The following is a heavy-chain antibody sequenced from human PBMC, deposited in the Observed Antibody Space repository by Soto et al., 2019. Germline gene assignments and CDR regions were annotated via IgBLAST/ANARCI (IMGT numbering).Heavy chain of an antibody. CDR2: IHHSGST. V-gene: IGHV4-59*08. CDR1: GGSISSYY. CDR3: ARGGGYFDY. J-gene: IGHJ4*02. D-gene: IGHD3-10*01. Sequence: QVQLQESGPGLVKPSETLSLTCTVSGGSISSYYWSWIRQPPGKGLEWNGNIHHSGSTNYNPSLKSRVTMSVDTSKNQFSRKLSSVTAADTAVYYCARGGGYFDYWGQGTLVTVSS.